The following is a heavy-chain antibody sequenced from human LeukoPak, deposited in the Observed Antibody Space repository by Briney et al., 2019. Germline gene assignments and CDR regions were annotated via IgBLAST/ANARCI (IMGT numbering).Heavy chain of an antibody. V-gene: IGHV3-53*01. D-gene: IGHD2-15*01. Sequence: GGSLRLSCAVSGFTVSSNYMNWVRQAPGKGLEWVSVIYSGGMTYYADSVKGRFTISRDTSKNTLYLQMVSLRDEDTAVYYYARERRYCSGDNCYSGYDYWGRGTLVTVSS. CDR2: IYSGGMT. CDR3: ARERRYCSGDNCYSGYDY. J-gene: IGHJ4*02. CDR1: GFTVSSNY.